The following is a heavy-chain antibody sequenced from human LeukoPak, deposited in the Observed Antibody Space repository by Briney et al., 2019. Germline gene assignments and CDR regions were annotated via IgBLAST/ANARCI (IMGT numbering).Heavy chain of an antibody. CDR3: ARGCRPYYYGSASYSD. CDR1: GYTFTSYD. V-gene: IGHV1-8*01. CDR2: MNPNSGNT. J-gene: IGHJ4*02. D-gene: IGHD3-10*01. Sequence: ASVKVSCKASGYTFTSYDINWVRQATGQGLEWMGWMNPNSGNTGYAQKFQGRATMTRNTSISTAYMELSSLRSEGTAVYYCARGCRPYYYGSASYSDWGQGTLVTVSS.